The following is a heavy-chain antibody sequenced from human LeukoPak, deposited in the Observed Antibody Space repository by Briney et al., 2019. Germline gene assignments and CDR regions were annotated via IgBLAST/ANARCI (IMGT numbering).Heavy chain of an antibody. Sequence: GGSLRLSCAASRFTFSSYAMSWVRQAPGEGLEWVSGISGSGGSTDYADSVKGRFTISRDNSKNTLYLQMNSLRAEDTAVYYCAKSVIAAAGTGASDIWGQGTMVTVSS. V-gene: IGHV3-23*01. J-gene: IGHJ3*02. D-gene: IGHD6-13*01. CDR3: AKSVIAAAGTGASDI. CDR1: RFTFSSYA. CDR2: ISGSGGST.